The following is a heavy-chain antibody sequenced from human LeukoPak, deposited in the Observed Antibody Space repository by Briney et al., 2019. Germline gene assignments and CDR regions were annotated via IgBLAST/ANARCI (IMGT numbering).Heavy chain of an antibody. Sequence: GRSLRLSCAASGFTFSSYAMHWVRQAPGKGLEWVAVISYDGGNKYYADSVKGRFTISRDNSKNTLYLQMNSLRAEDTAVYYCARGSVGATNWGQGTLVTVSS. J-gene: IGHJ4*02. CDR3: ARGSVGATN. CDR1: GFTFSSYA. V-gene: IGHV3-30*04. D-gene: IGHD1-26*01. CDR2: ISYDGGNK.